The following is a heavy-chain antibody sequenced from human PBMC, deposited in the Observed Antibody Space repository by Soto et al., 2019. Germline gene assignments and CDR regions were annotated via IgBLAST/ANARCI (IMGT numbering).Heavy chain of an antibody. V-gene: IGHV1-18*04. CDR3: ARFDSSGYPTNY. CDR2: ISAYNGNT. D-gene: IGHD3-22*01. Sequence: SGKVSCRASCYTFTSYGISWVRQAPGQGLEWMGWISAYNGNTNYAQKLQGRVTMTTDTSTSTAYMELRSLRSDDTAVYYCARFDSSGYPTNYWGQGTLVTVSS. CDR1: CYTFTSYG. J-gene: IGHJ4*02.